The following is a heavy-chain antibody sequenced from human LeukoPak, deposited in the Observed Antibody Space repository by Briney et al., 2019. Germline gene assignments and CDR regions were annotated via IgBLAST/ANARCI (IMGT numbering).Heavy chain of an antibody. CDR2: ISYDGSNK. J-gene: IGHJ5*02. Sequence: GGSLRLSCAASGFTFSSYGMHWVRQAPGKGLEWVAAISYDGSNKYYADSVKGRFTISRDNSKNTLYLQMNSLRAEDTAVYYCAKDLQAATNEYNWFDPWGQGTLVTVSS. V-gene: IGHV3-30*18. CDR1: GFTFSSYG. D-gene: IGHD6-25*01. CDR3: AKDLQAATNEYNWFDP.